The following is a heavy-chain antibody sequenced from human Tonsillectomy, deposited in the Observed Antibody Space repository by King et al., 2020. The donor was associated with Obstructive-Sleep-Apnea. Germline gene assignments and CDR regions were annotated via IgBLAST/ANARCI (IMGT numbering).Heavy chain of an antibody. CDR1: GFTFSSYA. J-gene: IGHJ3*02. V-gene: IGHV3-23*04. D-gene: IGHD2-21*02. CDR2: ISGSGGST. Sequence: VQLVESGGGLVQPGGSLRLSCAASGFTFSSYAMSWVRQAPGKGLEWVSAISGSGGSTYYADSVKGRFTNSRDNSKNTLYLQMNSLRAEDTAVYYCANSNEPGDCYSCGRAFDIWGQGTMVTVSS. CDR3: ANSNEPGDCYSCGRAFDI.